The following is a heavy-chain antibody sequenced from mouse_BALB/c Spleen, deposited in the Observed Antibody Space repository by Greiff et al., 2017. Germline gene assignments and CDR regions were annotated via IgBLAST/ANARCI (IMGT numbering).Heavy chain of an antibody. J-gene: IGHJ3*01. CDR2: INPSTGYT. D-gene: IGHD2-3*01. CDR3: ARGRNGYSAWFAY. V-gene: IGHV1-7*01. CDR1: GYTFTSYW. Sequence: VQLQQSGAELAKPGASVKMSCKASGYTFTSYWMHWVKQRPGQGLEWIGYINPSTGYTEYNQKFKDKATLTADKSSSTAYMQLSSLTSEDSAVYYCARGRNGYSAWFAYWGQGTLVTVSA.